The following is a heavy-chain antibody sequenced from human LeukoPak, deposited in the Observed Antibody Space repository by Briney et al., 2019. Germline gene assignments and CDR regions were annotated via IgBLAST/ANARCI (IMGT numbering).Heavy chain of an antibody. Sequence: GGSLRLSCAASGFTFSSYWMSWVRQAPGKGLEWVANIKQDGSEKYYVDSVKGRFTISRDNAKNSLYLQMNSLRAEDTAVYYCARESGSYSTGYFQHWGQGTLVTVSS. J-gene: IGHJ1*01. D-gene: IGHD1-26*01. CDR3: ARESGSYSTGYFQH. CDR2: IKQDGSEK. CDR1: GFTFSSYW. V-gene: IGHV3-7*01.